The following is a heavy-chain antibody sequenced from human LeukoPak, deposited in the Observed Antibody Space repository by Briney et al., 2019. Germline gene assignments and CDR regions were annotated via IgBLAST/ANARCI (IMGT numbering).Heavy chain of an antibody. D-gene: IGHD6-13*01. CDR2: IYYSGST. CDR3: ATTGATSPSSASWFNIEY. J-gene: IGHJ4*02. Sequence: PSETLSLTCTVSGGSISSGGYYWSWIRQHPGKGLEWIGYIYYSGSTYYNPSLKSRVTISVDTSKNQFSLKLRSVTAEDTAVYYCATTGATSPSSASWFNIEYWGQGTLVPVSS. V-gene: IGHV4-31*03. CDR1: GGSISSGGYY.